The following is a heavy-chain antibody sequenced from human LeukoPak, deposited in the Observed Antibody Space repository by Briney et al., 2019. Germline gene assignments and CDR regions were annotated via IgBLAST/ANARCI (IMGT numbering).Heavy chain of an antibody. D-gene: IGHD1-7*01. CDR1: GGSISSYY. CDR3: ARRAGTTVDY. J-gene: IGHJ4*02. Sequence: SETLSLTCTVSGGSISSYYWSWIRQPPGKGLEWIGYIYYSGSTNYNPSRKSRVTISVDTSKNQFSLKLSSVTAADTAVYYCARRAGTTVDYWGQGTLVTVSS. CDR2: IYYSGST. V-gene: IGHV4-59*08.